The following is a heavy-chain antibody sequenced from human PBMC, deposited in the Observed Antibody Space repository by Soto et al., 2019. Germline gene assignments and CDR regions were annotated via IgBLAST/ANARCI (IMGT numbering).Heavy chain of an antibody. V-gene: IGHV1-2*02. CDR2: INPNSGGT. Sequence: VASVKVSCKASGYTFTGYYMHWVRQAPGQGLEWMGWINPNSGGTNYAQKFQGRVTMTRDTSISTAYMELSRLRSDDTAVYYCARAQLDFWSGYSRKPDKSWFDPWGQGTLVTVSS. CDR1: GYTFTGYY. CDR3: ARAQLDFWSGYSRKPDKSWFDP. D-gene: IGHD3-3*01. J-gene: IGHJ5*02.